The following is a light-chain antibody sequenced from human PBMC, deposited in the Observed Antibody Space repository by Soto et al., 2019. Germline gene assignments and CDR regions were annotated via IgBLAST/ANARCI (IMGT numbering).Light chain of an antibody. CDR3: SSFAGTTPDV. CDR1: SSDVGAYNY. V-gene: IGLV2-8*01. J-gene: IGLJ1*01. Sequence: QSVLTQPPSASGSPGQSVIISCTGTSSDVGAYNYVSWYQQYPGKAPKLMMYEVSNRPSGVPDRFSGSKSGNTASLTVSVLQAEDEADYHCSSFAGTTPDVFGTGTKLTVL. CDR2: EVS.